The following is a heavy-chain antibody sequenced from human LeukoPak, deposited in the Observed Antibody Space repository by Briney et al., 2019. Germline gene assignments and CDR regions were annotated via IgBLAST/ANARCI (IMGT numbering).Heavy chain of an antibody. CDR3: ARVNYYDSSGYYPYGMDV. CDR2: INPSGGST. V-gene: IGHV1-46*01. CDR1: GYTFTSYY. J-gene: IGHJ6*02. D-gene: IGHD3-22*01. Sequence: ASVKVSCKASGYTFTSYYMHWVRQAPGQGLEWMGLINPSGGSTSCAQKFQGRVTMTRDTSTSTVYMELSSLRSEDTAVYYCARVNYYDSSGYYPYGMDVWGQGTTVTVSS.